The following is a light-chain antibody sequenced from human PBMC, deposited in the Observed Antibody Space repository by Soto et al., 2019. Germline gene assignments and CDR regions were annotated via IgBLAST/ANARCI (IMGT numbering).Light chain of an antibody. CDR2: EVS. CDR1: SSDVGGYAY. V-gene: IGLV2-14*01. J-gene: IGLJ2*01. CDR3: SSYTSRPTPV. Sequence: QSALTQPASVSGSPGQTITISCTGTSSDVGGYAYVSWYQQYPGKVPKLVISEVSNRPSGVSQRFSGSRSGNPASLTISGLQAEDEAEYHCSSYTSRPTPVFCGGTKVTVL.